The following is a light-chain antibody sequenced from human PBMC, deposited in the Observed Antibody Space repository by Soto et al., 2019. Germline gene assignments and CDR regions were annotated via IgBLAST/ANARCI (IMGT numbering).Light chain of an antibody. CDR2: DAS. CDR3: QHYDISPQT. CDR1: QSLVSRY. V-gene: IGKV3-20*01. J-gene: IGKJ1*01. Sequence: EIVLTQSPGTLSLSPGERATLSCRASQSLVSRYLAWYQQKPGQAPRLLIYDASSRATGTPDRFSGSGAGTDFTLTIRRLEPEDFAVYYCQHYDISPQTFGQGTKVEIK.